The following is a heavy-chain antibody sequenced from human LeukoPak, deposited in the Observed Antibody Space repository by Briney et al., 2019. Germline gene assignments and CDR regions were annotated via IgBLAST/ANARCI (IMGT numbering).Heavy chain of an antibody. CDR3: ATAGGPYGSGSYHGDYFDY. D-gene: IGHD3-10*01. CDR1: GYTLTELS. V-gene: IGHV1-24*01. CDR2: FDPEDGET. J-gene: IGHJ4*02. Sequence: ASVKVSCKVSGYTLTELSMHWVRQAPGKGLEWMGGFDPEDGETIYAQKFQGRVTTTEDTSTDTAYMELSSLRSEDTAVYYCATAGGPYGSGSYHGDYFDYWGQGTLVTVSS.